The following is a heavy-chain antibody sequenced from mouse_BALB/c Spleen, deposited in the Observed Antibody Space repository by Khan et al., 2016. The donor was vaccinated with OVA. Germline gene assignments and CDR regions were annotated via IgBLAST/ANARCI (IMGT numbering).Heavy chain of an antibody. CDR1: GYSITSDYA. J-gene: IGHJ2*01. Sequence: EVELVESGPGLVKPSQSLSLTCTVTGYSITSDYAWNWIRQFPGNKLEWMGYISYSGTTVYNPSLKSRVSITRDSSKNQFFLQLNSVTTEDTATYYCARSGGNYEGDYRGQGTTLTVSS. D-gene: IGHD2-1*01. CDR2: ISYSGTT. CDR3: ARSGGNYEGDY. V-gene: IGHV3-2*02.